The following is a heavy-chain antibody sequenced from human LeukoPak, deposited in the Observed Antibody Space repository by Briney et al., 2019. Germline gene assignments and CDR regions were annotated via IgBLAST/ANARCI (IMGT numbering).Heavy chain of an antibody. Sequence: ASVKVSCKASGYTFTGYYMHWVRQAPGQRLEWMGWINSDNGNTKYSQKFQGRVTITRNTSTYTAYMELRSLTSADTAIYFCARAPYDFLTGFSLNWFDPWGQGTLVTVSS. CDR3: ARAPYDFLTGFSLNWFDP. CDR2: INSDNGNT. J-gene: IGHJ5*02. CDR1: GYTFTGYY. V-gene: IGHV1-3*04. D-gene: IGHD3-9*01.